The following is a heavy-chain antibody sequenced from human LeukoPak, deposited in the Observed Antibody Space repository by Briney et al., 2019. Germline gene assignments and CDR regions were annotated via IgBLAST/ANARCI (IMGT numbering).Heavy chain of an antibody. CDR1: GYGFSIYY. V-gene: IGHV1-2*06. Sequence: ASVKVSCKASGYGFSIYYMHWVRQAPGQGLEWMGRINPNSGGTNYARKFQGRVTMTRDTSISTAYMELSRLRSDDTAVYYCACGYPNYFDYWGQGTLVTVSS. CDR3: ACGYPNYFDY. J-gene: IGHJ4*02. D-gene: IGHD5-12*01. CDR2: INPNSGGT.